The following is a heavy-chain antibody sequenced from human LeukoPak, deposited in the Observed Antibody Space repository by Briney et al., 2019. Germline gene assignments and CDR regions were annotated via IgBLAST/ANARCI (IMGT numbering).Heavy chain of an antibody. CDR2: VWYDGSNK. D-gene: IGHD6-19*01. J-gene: IGHJ4*02. CDR1: GFTFSTFG. CDR3: ARDQILYSSGWYQYYFDY. Sequence: GGSLRLSCAASGFTFSTFGMNWVRQAPGKGLEWVAVVWYDGSNKYYADSVKGRFTISRDNSKNTPYLQMNSLRAEDTAVYYCARDQILYSSGWYQYYFDYWGQGTPVTVSS. V-gene: IGHV3-33*08.